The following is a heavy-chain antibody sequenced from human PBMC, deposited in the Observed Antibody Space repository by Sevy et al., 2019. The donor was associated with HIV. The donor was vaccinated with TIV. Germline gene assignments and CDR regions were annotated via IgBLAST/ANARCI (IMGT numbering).Heavy chain of an antibody. D-gene: IGHD3-9*01. CDR2: INPNSGGT. J-gene: IGHJ3*02. Sequence: ASVKVSCKASGYTFTGYYMHWVRQAPGQGLEWMGWINPNSGGTNYAQKFQGRVTMTRDTSISTAYMELSRLGSDDTAVYYCAREWDDILTGSNAFDIWGQGTMVTVSS. CDR1: GYTFTGYY. CDR3: AREWDDILTGSNAFDI. V-gene: IGHV1-2*02.